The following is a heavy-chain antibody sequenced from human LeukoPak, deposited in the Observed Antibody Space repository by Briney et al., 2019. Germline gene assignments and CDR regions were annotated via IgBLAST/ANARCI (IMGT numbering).Heavy chain of an antibody. CDR3: ARRYCSGGSCYLTD. V-gene: IGHV4-59*01. CDR2: IYYSGST. CDR1: GGSISSYY. D-gene: IGHD2-15*01. Sequence: SETLSLTCTVSGGSISSYYWSWIRQPPGKGLEWIGYIYYSGSTNYNPSLTSRVTISVDTSKNQFSLKLSSVTAADTAVYYCARRYCSGGSCYLTDWGQGTLVTVSS. J-gene: IGHJ4*02.